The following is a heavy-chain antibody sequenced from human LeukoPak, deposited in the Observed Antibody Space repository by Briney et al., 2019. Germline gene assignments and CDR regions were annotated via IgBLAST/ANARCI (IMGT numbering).Heavy chain of an antibody. Sequence: GGSLRLSCVASGFTFSAYAMNWVRQAPGKGPEWVAFVGGDAKTFYADSVKGRFSISRDNSKNTLSLQMDSLRPEDTAVYYCAKDSRSYNGIYDPFDIWGQGTMVIVSS. V-gene: IGHV3-23*01. CDR2: VGGDAKT. D-gene: IGHD2/OR15-2a*01. CDR3: AKDSRSYNGIYDPFDI. CDR1: GFTFSAYA. J-gene: IGHJ3*02.